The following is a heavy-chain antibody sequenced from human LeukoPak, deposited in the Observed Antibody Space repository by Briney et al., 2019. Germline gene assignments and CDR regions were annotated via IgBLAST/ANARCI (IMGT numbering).Heavy chain of an antibody. CDR1: GFTFGDYA. D-gene: IGHD4-17*01. Sequence: GGSLRLSCTASGFTFGDYAMSWFRQAPGKGLEWVGFIRSKAYGGTTEYAASVKGRFTISRDDSKSIAYLQMNSLKTEDTAVYYCSPRDDYGDYGSLGGQGTLVTVSS. J-gene: IGHJ4*02. CDR3: SPRDDYGDYGSL. V-gene: IGHV3-49*03. CDR2: IRSKAYGGTT.